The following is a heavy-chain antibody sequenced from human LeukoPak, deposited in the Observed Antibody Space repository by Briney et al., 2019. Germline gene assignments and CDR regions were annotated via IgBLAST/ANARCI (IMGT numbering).Heavy chain of an antibody. CDR3: ARDASRSGSGYYTQTAPDNDY. Sequence: GASVTVSFKASGYTFTIYYMHWVRQAPGQRLEWMGIINPSGGSTSYAQKFQGRVTMTRDTSTSTVYMELSSLRSEYTAVYYWARDASRSGSGYYTQTAPDNDYWGQGTLVTVSS. V-gene: IGHV1-46*03. CDR1: GYTFTIYY. J-gene: IGHJ4*02. CDR2: INPSGGST. D-gene: IGHD3-22*01.